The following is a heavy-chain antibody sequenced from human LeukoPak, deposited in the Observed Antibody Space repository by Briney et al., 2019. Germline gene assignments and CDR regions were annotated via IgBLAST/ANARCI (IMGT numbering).Heavy chain of an antibody. D-gene: IGHD3-3*01. J-gene: IGHJ6*03. CDR2: IYYSGST. Sequence: PSETLSLTCTVSGGSISSYYWSWIRQPPGKGLEWIGYIYYSGSTNYNPSLKSRVTISVDTSKNQFSLKLSSVTAADTAVYYCARAGGLIDFWSGISPGYYYMDVWGKGTTVTVSS. CDR3: ARAGGLIDFWSGISPGYYYMDV. V-gene: IGHV4-59*01. CDR1: GGSISSYY.